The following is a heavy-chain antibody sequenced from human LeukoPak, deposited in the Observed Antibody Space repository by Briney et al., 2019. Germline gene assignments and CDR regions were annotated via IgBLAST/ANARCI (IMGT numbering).Heavy chain of an antibody. J-gene: IGHJ4*02. V-gene: IGHV3-48*02. CDR1: GFTSTSYS. D-gene: IGHD1-26*01. Sequence: KPGGSLRLSCAASGFTSTSYSMNWVRQAPGKGLEWVSHITASGTAMFYADSVKGRFTISRDNAKNSLYLQMNSLRDEDTAVYYCASSGSYRFDYWGQGTLVTVSS. CDR2: ITASGTAM. CDR3: ASSGSYRFDY.